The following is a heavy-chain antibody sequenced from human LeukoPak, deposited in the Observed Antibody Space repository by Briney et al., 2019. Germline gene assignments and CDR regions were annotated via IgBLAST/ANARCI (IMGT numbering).Heavy chain of an antibody. D-gene: IGHD6-19*01. CDR1: GFTFSGSS. Sequence: SGGSLKLSCAASGFTFSGSSMQWVRQAPGKGPEWVGRIRSKAHSYATAYAASVKGRFTISRDDSKNTAYLQMNSLKTEDTAVYYCTSRGWPWGQGTLVTVSS. CDR2: IRSKAHSYAT. CDR3: TSRGWP. V-gene: IGHV3-73*01. J-gene: IGHJ4*02.